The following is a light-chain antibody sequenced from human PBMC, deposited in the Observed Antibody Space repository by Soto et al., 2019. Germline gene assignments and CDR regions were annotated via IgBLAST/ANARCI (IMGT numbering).Light chain of an antibody. J-gene: IGKJ2*01. V-gene: IGKV2-24*01. CDR2: KIS. CDR3: MKATQFQHT. Sequence: DIVMTQTPLSSAVTLGQPASISCRSSQSLLHNDGNTYLSCLQQRPGQPPRLLIYKISKRFSGVPDRVSGSGAGTDFTLKISRAAAEDVGVYYCMKATQFQHTFGQGTKLEIK. CDR1: QSLLHNDGNTY.